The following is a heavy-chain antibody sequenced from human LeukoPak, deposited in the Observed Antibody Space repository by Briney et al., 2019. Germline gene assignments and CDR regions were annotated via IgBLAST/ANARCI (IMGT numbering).Heavy chain of an antibody. CDR2: ISSSGTYK. J-gene: IGHJ4*02. Sequence: GSLRLSCAVSGFTFSSYSMSWVRQAPGKGLEWVSSISSSGTYKYYADSVKGRFTISRDNAKNSLYLQMNSLRAEDTAVYYCAKGKDSVAGATNDYWGQGTLVTVSS. D-gene: IGHD6-19*01. V-gene: IGHV3-21*01. CDR3: AKGKDSVAGATNDY. CDR1: GFTFSSYS.